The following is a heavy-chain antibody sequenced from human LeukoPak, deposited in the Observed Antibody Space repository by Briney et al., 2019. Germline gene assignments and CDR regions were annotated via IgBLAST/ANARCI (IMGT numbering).Heavy chain of an antibody. CDR2: INPNSGGT. J-gene: IGHJ3*02. CDR3: ARDKRRQAFDI. D-gene: IGHD5-24*01. Sequence: ASVKVSCKASGYTFTSYGISWVRQAPGQGLEWMGWINPNSGGTNYAQKFQGRVTMTRDTSISTAYMELSRLRSDDTAVYYCARDKRRQAFDIWGQGTMVTVSS. CDR1: GYTFTSYG. V-gene: IGHV1-2*02.